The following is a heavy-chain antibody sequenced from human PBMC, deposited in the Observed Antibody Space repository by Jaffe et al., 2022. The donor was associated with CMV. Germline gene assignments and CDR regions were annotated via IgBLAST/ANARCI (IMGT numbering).Heavy chain of an antibody. CDR3: ARLAPGGYRYYYYMDV. Sequence: QVQLQESGPGLVKPSETLSLTCTVSGGSISTYYWSWIRQPPGKGLEWIGYIYTSGLTNYNPSLESRVTISLDKSKNQFSLKLSSLTAADTAVYYCARLAPGGYRYYYYMDVWGKGTTVTVSS. J-gene: IGHJ6*03. V-gene: IGHV4-4*08. CDR1: GGSISTYY. CDR2: IYTSGLT. D-gene: IGHD3-16*02.